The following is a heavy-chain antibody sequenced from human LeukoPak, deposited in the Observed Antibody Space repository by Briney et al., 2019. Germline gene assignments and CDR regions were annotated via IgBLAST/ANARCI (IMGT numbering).Heavy chain of an antibody. J-gene: IGHJ3*02. Sequence: GESLKISCKGSGYSFTTYWISWVRQMPGKGPEWMGIIYPGDSDTRYSPSFQGQVTISADRSINSAFLQWTSLKASDSGMYYCARGVAWRDDFTAFDIWGQGTMVTVSS. D-gene: IGHD2-21*02. CDR3: ARGVAWRDDFTAFDI. CDR1: GYSFTTYW. V-gene: IGHV5-51*01. CDR2: IYPGDSDT.